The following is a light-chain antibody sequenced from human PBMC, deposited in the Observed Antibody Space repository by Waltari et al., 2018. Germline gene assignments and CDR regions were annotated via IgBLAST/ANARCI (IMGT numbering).Light chain of an antibody. CDR1: SSDVGGYNY. CDR2: DVS. J-gene: IGLJ2*01. Sequence: QSALTQPASVSGSPGQSITISCTGTSSDVGGYNYVSWYQQHPGKAPKLIIYDVSARPSGVFTRFSGSKSGNTASLTISGRQAEDEADYYCSSYRTTTTRLFGGGTKVTVL. V-gene: IGLV2-14*03. CDR3: SSYRTTTTRL.